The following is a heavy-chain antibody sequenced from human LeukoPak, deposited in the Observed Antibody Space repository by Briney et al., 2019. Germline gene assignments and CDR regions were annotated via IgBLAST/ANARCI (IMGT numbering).Heavy chain of an antibody. CDR2: ISWNSGSI. J-gene: IGHJ4*02. CDR3: AKDPKSYYETDYYFDY. D-gene: IGHD3-10*01. V-gene: IGHV3-9*01. CDR1: GFTFDDYA. Sequence: PGGSLRLSCAASGFTFDDYAMHWVRQAPGKGLEWVSGISWNSGSIGYADSVKGRFTISRDNAKNSLYLQMNSLRAEDTALYYCAKDPKSYYETDYYFDYWSQGTLVTVSS.